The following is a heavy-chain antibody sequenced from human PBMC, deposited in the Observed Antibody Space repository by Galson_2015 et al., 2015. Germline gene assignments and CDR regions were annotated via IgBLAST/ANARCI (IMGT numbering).Heavy chain of an antibody. Sequence: SLRLSCAASGFTFDAYGMHWVRQVPGKGLEWVSGIGWESASTVYADSVKGRFTISRDDAKNLLYLELTRVRTEDTALYYCAKDKGQWPVNCLDGWGQGTLVFVSS. V-gene: IGHV3-9*01. CDR3: AKDKGQWPVNCLDG. D-gene: IGHD6-19*01. J-gene: IGHJ4*02. CDR2: IGWESAST. CDR1: GFTFDAYG.